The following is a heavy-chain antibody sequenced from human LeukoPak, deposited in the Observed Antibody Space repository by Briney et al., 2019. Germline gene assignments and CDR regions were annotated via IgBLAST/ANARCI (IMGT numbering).Heavy chain of an antibody. CDR3: ARGYNYGPPNGMDV. D-gene: IGHD1-1*01. Sequence: GASVKVSCKASGGTFSSYAISWVRQAPGQGLEWMGGIIPIFGTANYAQKFQGRVTITADESTSTAYMELSSLRSEDTAVYYCARGYNYGPPNGMDVWGQGTTVTVSS. CDR1: GGTFSSYA. V-gene: IGHV1-69*01. CDR2: IIPIFGTA. J-gene: IGHJ6*02.